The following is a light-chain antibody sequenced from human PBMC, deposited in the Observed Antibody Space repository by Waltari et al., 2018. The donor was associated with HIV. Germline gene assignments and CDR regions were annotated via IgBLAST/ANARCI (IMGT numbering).Light chain of an antibody. V-gene: IGLV3-21*04. J-gene: IGLJ1*01. CDR2: YDS. CDR3: QVWDSSGNQYV. CDR1: YIGSKS. Sequence: SYVLTQPPSVSVAPGKTARITCGGTYIGSKSVHWYQQKPGQASVLVIDYDSDRPSGIPERFAGSNSGNTATLTISRVEVGDEGDYYCQVWDSSGNQYVFGTGTKVTVL.